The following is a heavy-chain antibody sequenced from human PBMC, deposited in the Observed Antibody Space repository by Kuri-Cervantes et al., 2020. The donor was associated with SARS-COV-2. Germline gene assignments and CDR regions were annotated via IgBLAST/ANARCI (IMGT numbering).Heavy chain of an antibody. CDR2: MNPNSGNT. CDR3: ASDGVSGSLSLDF. J-gene: IGHJ4*02. V-gene: IGHV1-8*01. Sequence: ASVKVSCKASGYTFTSYDINWVRQATGQGLEWMGWMNPNSGNTGYAQKFQGRVTMTRNTSISTAYMELSGLKSEDTALYYCASDGVSGSLSLDFWGQGTLVTVSS. CDR1: GYTFTSYD. D-gene: IGHD6-19*01.